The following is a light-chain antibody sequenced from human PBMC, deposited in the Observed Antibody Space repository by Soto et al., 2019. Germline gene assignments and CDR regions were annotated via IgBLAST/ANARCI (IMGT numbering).Light chain of an antibody. V-gene: IGKV3-11*01. CDR2: DAS. J-gene: IGKJ4*01. CDR1: QNIDNY. Sequence: EIVLTQSPATLSLSPGERATLSCRASQNIDNYLAWYQQKPGQAPRLLIYDASNRATGIPARFSGSGSGTDFTLTISSLEPEDFAVYYGQQRTTWPPLPFGGGTKWRS. CDR3: QQRTTWPPLP.